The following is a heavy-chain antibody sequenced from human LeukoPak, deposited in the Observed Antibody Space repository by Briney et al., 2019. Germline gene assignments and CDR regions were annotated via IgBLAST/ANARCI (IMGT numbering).Heavy chain of an antibody. CDR1: GVSISSYY. D-gene: IGHD6-19*01. CDR3: ARLAASSGSHYPDD. CDR2: IFYSGNT. Sequence: SETLSLTRTVSGVSISSYYWSWIRQPPGKGLEWIGYIFYSGNTISNPSLRSRVTISADTSTNHFSLRLRSVTAAGPAVSYCARLAASSGSHYPDDWGQGTLVTVS. J-gene: IGHJ4*02. V-gene: IGHV4-59*08.